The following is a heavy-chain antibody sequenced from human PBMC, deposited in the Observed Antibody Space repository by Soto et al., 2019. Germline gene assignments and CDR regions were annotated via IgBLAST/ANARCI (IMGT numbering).Heavy chain of an antibody. CDR3: ARDFFYAFDP. D-gene: IGHD3-16*01. V-gene: IGHV4-59*01. Sequence: QVQLQESGPGLVKPSETLSLTCTVSGGSISSYYWSWIRQPPGKGLEWIGYIYYSGSTNYNPSLKSRVTISVDTSKNQFSLKLSSVTAADTAVYYCARDFFYAFDPWGQGTLVTVSS. J-gene: IGHJ5*02. CDR2: IYYSGST. CDR1: GGSISSYY.